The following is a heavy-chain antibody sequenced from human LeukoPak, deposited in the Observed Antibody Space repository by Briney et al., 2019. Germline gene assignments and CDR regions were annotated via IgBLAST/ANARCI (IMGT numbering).Heavy chain of an antibody. V-gene: IGHV4-38-2*01. J-gene: IGHJ4*02. CDR2: IYITGGA. CDR1: RYSISSSYY. Sequence: SETLSLTCAVSRYSISSSYYWAWILQPPGKRLAWIGSIYITGGAFYTPSLKSRVTISVDTSKNQFSLKLSSVTAADTAMYYCARGRNIAVLRGAFGYWGQGTLVTVSS. D-gene: IGHD6-19*01. CDR3: ARGRNIAVLRGAFGY.